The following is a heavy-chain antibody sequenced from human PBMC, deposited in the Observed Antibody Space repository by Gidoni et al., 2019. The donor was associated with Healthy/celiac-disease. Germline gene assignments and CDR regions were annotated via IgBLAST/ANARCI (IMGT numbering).Heavy chain of an antibody. CDR2: ISGSGGST. CDR1: GFTFRSYA. D-gene: IGHD3-16*01. CDR3: AKGDYGAFDI. Sequence: VQLVECGGGLIQPGGSLLISCSASGFTFRSYAMSWVRQAPGKGLEWVSAISGSGGSTYYADSVKGRFTISRDNSKNTLYLQMNSLRAEDTAVYYCAKGDYGAFDIWGQGTMVTVSS. V-gene: IGHV3-23*04. J-gene: IGHJ3*02.